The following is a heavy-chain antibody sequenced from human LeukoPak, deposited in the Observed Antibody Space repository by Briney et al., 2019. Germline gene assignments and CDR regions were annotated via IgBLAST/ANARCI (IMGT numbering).Heavy chain of an antibody. CDR1: GGSISSYY. D-gene: IGHD6-13*01. V-gene: IGHV4-59*01. CDR3: ARGSRYSSSWFRLDY. Sequence: SETLSLTCTVSGGSISSYYWSWIRQPPGKGLEWIGYIYYSGSTNYNPSLKSRVTISVDTSKNQFSLKLSSVTAADTAVYYCARGSRYSSSWFRLDYWGQGTLVTVSS. CDR2: IYYSGST. J-gene: IGHJ4*02.